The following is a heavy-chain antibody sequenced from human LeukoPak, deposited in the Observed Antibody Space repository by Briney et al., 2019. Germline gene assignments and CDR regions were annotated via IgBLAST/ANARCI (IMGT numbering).Heavy chain of an antibody. Sequence: GASVKVSCKTTGYTFTDYYLHWVRQAPGQGLEWMGRINSNSGDTKYAQKFQGRVTMTRDTSITTACIELSGLRSDDTAVYYCARLKGEFDYWGQGTQVTVSS. CDR2: INSNSGDT. CDR3: ARLKGEFDY. J-gene: IGHJ4*02. CDR1: GYTFTDYY. V-gene: IGHV1-2*06.